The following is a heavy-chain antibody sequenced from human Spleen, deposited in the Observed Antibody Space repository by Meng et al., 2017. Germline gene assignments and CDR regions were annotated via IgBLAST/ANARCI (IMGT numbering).Heavy chain of an antibody. CDR1: GASISSDNW. J-gene: IGHJ4*02. CDR3: ARDLDSRGGSSFIFDY. CDR2: IYHSGST. D-gene: IGHD6-6*01. Sequence: SETLSLTCAVSGASISSDNWWSWVRQPPGKGLEWIGEIYHSGSTNYNPSLKSRITISVDKPKNQFSLTLSSVTAADTAVYYCARDLDSRGGSSFIFDYWGQGTLVTVSS. V-gene: IGHV4-4*02.